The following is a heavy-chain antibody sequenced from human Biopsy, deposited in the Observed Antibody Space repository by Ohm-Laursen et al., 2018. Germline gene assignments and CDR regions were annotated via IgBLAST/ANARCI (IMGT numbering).Heavy chain of an antibody. CDR3: ARDLPSSYYYAMDV. V-gene: IGHV4-4*07. CDR1: GASITSYY. Sequence: TLSLTWTVSGASITSYYWSWIRQPAGKGLEWIGHTYKGGNTNHNPSLKSRVSMSVDTSKNQLSLTLRSVTAADTAVYYCARDLPSSYYYAMDVWGQGTTVTVSS. CDR2: TYKGGNT. J-gene: IGHJ6*02.